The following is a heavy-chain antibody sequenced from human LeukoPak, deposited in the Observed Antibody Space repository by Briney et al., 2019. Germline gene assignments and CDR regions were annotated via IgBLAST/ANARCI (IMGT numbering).Heavy chain of an antibody. CDR2: INPNSGGT. CDR1: GYTFTGYY. Sequence: ASVKVSCKASGYTFTGYYMHWVRQAPGQGLEWMGWINPNSGGTNYAQKFQGRVTMTRDTSISTAYMELSRLRSDDTAMYYCAREHSSSSGKDFDYWGQGTLVTVSS. CDR3: AREHSSSSGKDFDY. D-gene: IGHD6-6*01. J-gene: IGHJ4*02. V-gene: IGHV1-2*02.